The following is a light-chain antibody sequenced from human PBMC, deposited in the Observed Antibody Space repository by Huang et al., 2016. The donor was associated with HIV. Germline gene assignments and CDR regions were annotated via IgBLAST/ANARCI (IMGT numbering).Light chain of an antibody. CDR3: LQDYSYPRT. CDR1: EGIKKD. J-gene: IGKJ4*01. V-gene: IGKV1-6*01. Sequence: AIQMTQSPSSLSASVGDRVTITCRASEGIKKDLGWYQQKPGKAPKLLIYNASKLQGGVPSRYSGGGSDTDFTLTISSLQPEDFATYDCLQDYSYPRTFGGGTKVEFK. CDR2: NAS.